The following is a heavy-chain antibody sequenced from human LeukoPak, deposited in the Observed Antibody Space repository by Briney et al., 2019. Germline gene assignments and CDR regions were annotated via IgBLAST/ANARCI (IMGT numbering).Heavy chain of an antibody. CDR3: AKNSMQWLANWFDP. J-gene: IGHJ5*02. D-gene: IGHD6-19*01. V-gene: IGHV3-74*01. CDR1: GFTFSSSW. CDR2: MNGDGSTI. Sequence: PGGSLLLSCAASGFTFSSSWMHWVRPAPGKGLVWVSFMNGDGSTISHADSVKGRFTMSRDNAKNTLHLQMNSLRAEDTAVYYCAKNSMQWLANWFDPWGQGTLVTVSS.